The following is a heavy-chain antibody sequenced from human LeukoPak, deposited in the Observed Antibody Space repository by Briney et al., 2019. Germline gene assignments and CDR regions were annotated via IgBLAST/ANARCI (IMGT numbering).Heavy chain of an antibody. D-gene: IGHD2-15*01. CDR1: GFTFSNYG. Sequence: PGRSLRLSCAASGFTFSNYGMHWVRQAPGKGLEWVAVIWYDGSNKYYAVSVKGRFTISRDNSKNTLYLQMNSLRAEDTAVYYCAKYPNYCSGGSCIEYYFDYWGQGTLVTVSS. V-gene: IGHV3-33*06. CDR3: AKYPNYCSGGSCIEYYFDY. J-gene: IGHJ4*02. CDR2: IWYDGSNK.